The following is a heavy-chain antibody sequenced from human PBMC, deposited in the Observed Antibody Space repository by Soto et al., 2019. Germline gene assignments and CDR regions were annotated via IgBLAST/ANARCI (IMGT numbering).Heavy chain of an antibody. CDR3: VRDGDYDIHPY. J-gene: IGHJ4*02. D-gene: IGHD4-17*01. CDR2: IYWDDDK. Sequence: GSGPTLVNPTQTLTLTCTFSGFSLSTSGVGVGWIRQPPGKALEWLALIYWDDDKRYSPSLRSRLTITKDTSKNQVVLTMTNMDPVDTGTYYCVRDGDYDIHPYWGQGTLVTVSS. V-gene: IGHV2-5*04. CDR1: GFSLSTSGVG.